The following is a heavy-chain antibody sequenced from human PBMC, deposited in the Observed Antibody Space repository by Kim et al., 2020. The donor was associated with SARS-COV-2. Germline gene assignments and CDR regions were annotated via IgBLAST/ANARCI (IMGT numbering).Heavy chain of an antibody. Sequence: GGSLRLSCSASGFTFSSYAMSWVRQAPGKGLEWVSAISGSGGSTYYADSVKGRFTISRDNSKNTLYLQMNSLRAEDTAVYYCAKHALLSFGELFAMTGMDVWGQGTTVTVSS. CDR2: ISGSGGST. V-gene: IGHV3-23*01. CDR1: GFTFSSYA. J-gene: IGHJ6*02. CDR3: AKHALLSFGELFAMTGMDV. D-gene: IGHD3-10*01.